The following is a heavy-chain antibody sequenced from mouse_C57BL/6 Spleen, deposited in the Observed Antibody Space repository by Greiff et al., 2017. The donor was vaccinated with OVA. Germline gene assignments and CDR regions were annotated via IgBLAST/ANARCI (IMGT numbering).Heavy chain of an antibody. CDR2: INPSNGGT. Sequence: QVHVKQPGTELVKPGASVKLSCKASGYTFTSYWMHWVKQRPGQGLEWIGNINPSNGGTNYNEKFKSKATLTVDKSSSTAYIQLSSLTSEDSAVYYCARGTKSLFDYWGQGTTLTVSS. D-gene: IGHD1-3*01. CDR1: GYTFTSYW. J-gene: IGHJ2*01. CDR3: ARGTKSLFDY. V-gene: IGHV1-53*01.